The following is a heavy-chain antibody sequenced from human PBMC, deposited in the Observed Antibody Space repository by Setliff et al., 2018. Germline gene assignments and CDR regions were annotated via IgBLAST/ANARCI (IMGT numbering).Heavy chain of an antibody. D-gene: IGHD3-22*01. J-gene: IGHJ5*02. CDR1: GGTFSGYA. Sequence: SCKASGGTFSGYAFSWVRQAPGRGPEWLAVISYDGSHDYYADSVRGRFTISRDNSNNTLYMQMSSLRAEDTAIYSCARDGKQYYYDSTGYYRNWFDPWGQGTLVTVSS. V-gene: IGHV3-30-3*01. CDR3: ARDGKQYYYDSTGYYRNWFDP. CDR2: ISYDGSHD.